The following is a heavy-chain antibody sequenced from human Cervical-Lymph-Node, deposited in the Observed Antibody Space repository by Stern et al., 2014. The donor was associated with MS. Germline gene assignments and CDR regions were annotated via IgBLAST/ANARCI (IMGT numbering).Heavy chain of an antibody. Sequence: QLVQSGAEVKKPGSSVKVSCKASGGIFTNSAFSWVRQAPGQGLEWMGGIIPSLGTAHYAQNCQGRLTITADERTSTAYMELSSLRSDDTSVYYCARDSDILFAMDVWGQGTTVTVSS. CDR3: ARDSDILFAMDV. D-gene: IGHD2-15*01. CDR2: IIPSLGTA. J-gene: IGHJ6*02. CDR1: GGIFTNSA. V-gene: IGHV1-69*01.